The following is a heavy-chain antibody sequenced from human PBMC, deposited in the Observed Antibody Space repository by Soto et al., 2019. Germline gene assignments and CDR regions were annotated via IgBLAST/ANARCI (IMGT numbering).Heavy chain of an antibody. CDR2: IKQDGSEK. Sequence: LRLSCAASGFTFSSYWMSWVRQAPGKGLEWVANIKQDGSEKYYVDSVKGRFTISRDNAKNSLYLQMNSLRAEDTAVYYCARDPFPTMISYFDYWGQGTLVTVSS. D-gene: IGHD3-22*01. CDR1: GFTFSSYW. J-gene: IGHJ4*02. V-gene: IGHV3-7*03. CDR3: ARDPFPTMISYFDY.